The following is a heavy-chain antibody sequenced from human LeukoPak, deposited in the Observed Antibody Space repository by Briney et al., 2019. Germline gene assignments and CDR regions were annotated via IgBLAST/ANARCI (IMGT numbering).Heavy chain of an antibody. D-gene: IGHD6-13*01. CDR3: ARRVAAVAFTRNWFHP. Sequence: SETLSLTCTVSGGSISSYCWSWIRQPPGKGLEWIGYIYYSGSTNYNPSLKSRVTISVDTSKNQFSLKLSSVTAADTAVYYCARRVAAVAFTRNWFHPGGEGTLVTVSS. J-gene: IGHJ5*02. CDR1: GGSISSYC. CDR2: IYYSGST. V-gene: IGHV4-59*08.